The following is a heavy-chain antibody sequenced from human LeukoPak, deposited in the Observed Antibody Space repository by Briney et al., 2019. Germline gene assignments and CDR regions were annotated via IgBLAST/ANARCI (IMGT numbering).Heavy chain of an antibody. D-gene: IGHD6-19*01. J-gene: IGHJ4*02. V-gene: IGHV7-4-1*02. Sequence: ASVKVSCKASGYTFTGYYMHWVRQAPGQGLEWMGWINTNTGNPTYAQGFTGRFVFSLDTSVSTAYLQISSLKAEDTAVYYCARFDLPGIAVASDYWGQGTLVTVSS. CDR3: ARFDLPGIAVASDY. CDR1: GYTFTGYY. CDR2: INTNTGNP.